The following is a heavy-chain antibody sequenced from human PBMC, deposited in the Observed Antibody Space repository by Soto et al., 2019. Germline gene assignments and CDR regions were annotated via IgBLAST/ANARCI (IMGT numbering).Heavy chain of an antibody. J-gene: IGHJ6*02. D-gene: IGHD2-2*02. CDR1: GGTFSSYA. CDR2: IIPIFGTA. CDR3: ASSGCSSTSCYSKPTYYYYGVDV. V-gene: IGHV1-69*13. Sequence: WASVKVSCKASGGTFSSYAISWVRQAPGQGLEWMGGIIPIFGTANYAQKFQGRVTITADESTSTAYMELSSLRSEDTAVYYCASSGCSSTSCYSKPTYYYYGVDVWGQGTTVTVSS.